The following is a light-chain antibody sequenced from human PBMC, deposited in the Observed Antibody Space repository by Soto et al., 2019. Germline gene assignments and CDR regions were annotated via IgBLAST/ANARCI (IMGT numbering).Light chain of an antibody. V-gene: IGKV3-15*01. CDR1: QSVRSN. CDR2: GAS. J-gene: IGKJ1*01. CDR3: QQYDNWLRS. Sequence: EIVMTQSPATLSVSPGERATLSCRASQSVRSNLAWYQQKPGQRPRLLIYGASTRATGIPARFSGSGSGTEFTLTISSLQSEDFAIYYCQQYDNWLRSFGQGTKVEIK.